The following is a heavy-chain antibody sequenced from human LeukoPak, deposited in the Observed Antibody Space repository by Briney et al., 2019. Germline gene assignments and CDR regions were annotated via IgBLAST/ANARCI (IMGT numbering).Heavy chain of an antibody. J-gene: IGHJ4*02. Sequence: GGSLRLSCAASGFTFNNYGMHWVRQAPGKGLEWVSSVSNSGDYIHYADSVKGRFTISRDNSKNSLYLQMNSLRAEDTAVYYCARALIGYYFDYWGQGTLVTVSS. D-gene: IGHD2-8*01. CDR3: ARALIGYYFDY. V-gene: IGHV3-21*06. CDR2: VSNSGDYI. CDR1: GFTFNNYG.